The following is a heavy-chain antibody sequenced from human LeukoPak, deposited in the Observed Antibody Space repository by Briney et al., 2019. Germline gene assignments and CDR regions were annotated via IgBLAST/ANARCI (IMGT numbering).Heavy chain of an antibody. CDR2: VSYSGST. CDR1: GGSISGRTSY. D-gene: IGHD3-3*01. Sequence: SETLSLTCTVSGGSISGRTSYWGWTRQPPGKGLEWIGSVSYSGSTSYNPSLKSRVTISVDTSKNQFSLKLSSVTAADTAVYYCARWPITIFGVVDYYYGMDVWGQGTTVTVSS. CDR3: ARWPITIFGVVDYYYGMDV. J-gene: IGHJ6*02. V-gene: IGHV4-39*07.